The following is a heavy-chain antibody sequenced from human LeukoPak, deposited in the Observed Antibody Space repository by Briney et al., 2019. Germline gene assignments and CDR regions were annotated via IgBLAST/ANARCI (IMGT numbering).Heavy chain of an antibody. J-gene: IGHJ6*02. D-gene: IGHD2-15*01. CDR3: ARGGVVVAATDYYYYYGMDV. V-gene: IGHV1-8*01. CDR1: GYTFTSYD. CDR2: MNPNSGNT. Sequence: ASVKVSCKASGYTFTSYDINWVRQATGQGLEWMGWMNPNSGNTGYAQKFQGRVTMTRNTSISTAYMELSSLRPEDTAVYYCARGGVVVAATDYYYYYGMDVWGQGTTVTVSS.